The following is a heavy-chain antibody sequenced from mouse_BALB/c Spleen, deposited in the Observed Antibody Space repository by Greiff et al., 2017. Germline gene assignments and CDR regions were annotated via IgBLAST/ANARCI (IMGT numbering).Heavy chain of an antibody. Sequence: VQLQQSGTVLARPGASVKMSCKASGYTFTSYWMHWVKQRPGQGLEWIGAIYPGNSDTSYNQKFKGKAKLTAVTSTSTAYMELSSLTNEDSAVYYCTRGGYGNYVDYWGQGTTLTVSA. CDR1: GYTFTSYW. D-gene: IGHD2-10*02. J-gene: IGHJ2*01. CDR2: IYPGNSDT. V-gene: IGHV1-5*01. CDR3: TRGGYGNYVDY.